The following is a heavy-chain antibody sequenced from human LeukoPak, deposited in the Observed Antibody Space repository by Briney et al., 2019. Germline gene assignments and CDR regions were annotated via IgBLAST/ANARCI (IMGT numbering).Heavy chain of an antibody. V-gene: IGHV4-39*07. Sequence: SETLSLTCTVSGGSISSSSYYWGWIRQPPGKGLEWIGSIYYSGSTYYNPSLKSRVTISVDTSKNQFSLKLSSVTAADTAVYYCARGRGGSWYYFDSWGQGTLVTVSS. D-gene: IGHD6-13*01. CDR3: ARGRGGSWYYFDS. CDR1: GGSISSSSYY. J-gene: IGHJ4*02. CDR2: IYYSGST.